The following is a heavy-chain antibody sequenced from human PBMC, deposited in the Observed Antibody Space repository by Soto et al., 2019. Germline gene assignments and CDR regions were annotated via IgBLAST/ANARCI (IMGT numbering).Heavy chain of an antibody. J-gene: IGHJ5*02. D-gene: IGHD3-9*01. V-gene: IGHV4-39*01. CDR2: IYYSGST. Sequence: PSETLSLTCTVSGGSISSSSYYWGWIRQPPGKGLEWIGSIYYSGSTYYYPSLKSRVTISVDTSKNQFSLKLSSVTAADTAVYYCARHSVYYDILTGYSNWFDPWGQGTQVTVSS. CDR1: GGSISSSSYY. CDR3: ARHSVYYDILTGYSNWFDP.